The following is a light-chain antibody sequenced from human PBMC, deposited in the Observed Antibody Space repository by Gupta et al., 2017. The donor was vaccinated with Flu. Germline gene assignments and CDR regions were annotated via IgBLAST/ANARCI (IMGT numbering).Light chain of an antibody. CDR3: QQYKNWPPVT. Sequence: EVVMTQSPATLSVSPGERAILSCRASQSVSSNLAWYQQKPGQAPRPLIYNASTRATGIPARFSGSGSGTEFTLTISSLQFGDFAVYYCQQYKNWPPVTFGQGTRLEIK. V-gene: IGKV3-15*01. CDR2: NAS. CDR1: QSVSSN. J-gene: IGKJ5*01.